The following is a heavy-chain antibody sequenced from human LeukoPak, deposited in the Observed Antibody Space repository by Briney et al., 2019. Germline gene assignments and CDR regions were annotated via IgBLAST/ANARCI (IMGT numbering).Heavy chain of an antibody. CDR1: GFTFSSYG. Sequence: PGGSLRLSCAASGFTFSSYGMHWVRQAPGKGLEWVAVISYDGSNKYYADSVKGRFTISRDNSKNTLYLQMNSLRAEDAAVYYCAKVARESTVIDSWGQGTLVTVPS. CDR2: ISYDGSNK. V-gene: IGHV3-30*18. CDR3: AKVARESTVIDS. J-gene: IGHJ4*02. D-gene: IGHD4-17*01.